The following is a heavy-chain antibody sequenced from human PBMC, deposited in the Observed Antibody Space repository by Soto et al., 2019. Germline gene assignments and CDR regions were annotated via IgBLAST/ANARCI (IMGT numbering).Heavy chain of an antibody. CDR2: ISAYNGNT. CDR3: ARAVGNGGNSVGQNKPDVYDY. CDR1: GYTFTSYG. J-gene: IGHJ4*02. Sequence: ASVKVSCKASGYTFTSYGISWVRQAPGQGLEWMGWISAYNGNTNYAQKLQGRVTMTTDTSTSTAYMELRSLRSDDTAVYYCARAVGNGGNSVGQNKPDVYDYWGQGTLVTVSS. V-gene: IGHV1-18*04. D-gene: IGHD2-21*02.